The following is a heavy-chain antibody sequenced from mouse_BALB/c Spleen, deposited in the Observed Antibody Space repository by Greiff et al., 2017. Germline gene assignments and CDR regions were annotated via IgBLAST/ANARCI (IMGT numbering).Heavy chain of an antibody. CDR2: IDPANGNT. V-gene: IGHV14-3*02. CDR3: ARENGVRYPLDY. J-gene: IGHJ2*01. D-gene: IGHD1-1*01. CDR1: VFNIKDTY. Sequence: EVQVVESGAELVKPGASVKLSCTASVFNIKDTYMHWVKQRPEQGLEWIGRIDPANGNTKYDPKFQGKATITADTSSNTAYLQLSSLTSEDTAVYYCARENGVRYPLDYWGQGTTLTVSS.